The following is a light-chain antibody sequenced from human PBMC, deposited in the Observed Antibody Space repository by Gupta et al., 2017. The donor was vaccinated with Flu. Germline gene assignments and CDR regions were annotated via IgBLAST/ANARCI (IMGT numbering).Light chain of an antibody. Sequence: PSTVSASVGDRVTITCRASQSISTWLAWYQQKPGQAPKLLIYKASKLESGVPSTFSGSGSGTEFTLTISSLQPDDFATYFCQQDNNYSLTFGGGTKVEIK. V-gene: IGKV1-5*03. CDR1: QSISTW. J-gene: IGKJ4*01. CDR3: QQDNNYSLT. CDR2: KAS.